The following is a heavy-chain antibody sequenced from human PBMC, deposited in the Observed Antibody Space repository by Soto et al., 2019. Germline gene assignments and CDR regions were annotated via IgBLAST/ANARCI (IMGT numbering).Heavy chain of an antibody. CDR1: GYTFTTYG. CDR2: IIPIFGTA. J-gene: IGHJ6*02. D-gene: IGHD1-1*01. V-gene: IGHV1-69*13. Sequence: QVQLVQSGAEVKKPGASVKVSCKASGYTFTTYGINWVRQAPGQGLEWMGGIIPIFGTANYAQKFQGRVTITADESTSTAYMELSSLRSEDTAVYYCARVPDWNVPYYYYGMDVWGQGTTVTVS. CDR3: ARVPDWNVPYYYYGMDV.